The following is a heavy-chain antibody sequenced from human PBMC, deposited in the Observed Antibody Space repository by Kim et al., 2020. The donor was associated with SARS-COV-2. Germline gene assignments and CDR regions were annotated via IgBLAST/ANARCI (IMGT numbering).Heavy chain of an antibody. J-gene: IGHJ3*02. CDR2: IYNGDSA. V-gene: IGHV3-53*01. CDR3: ASRRDSTVDRGAFDI. Sequence: GGSLRLSCAASGFSVSRKHMSWVRQAPGKGLEWVSVIYNGDSAHFADSVKGRFTPSRDTSKNILYLQMRSLRAEDTALYYCASRRDSTVDRGAFDIWGQGTMVRVSS. CDR1: GFSVSRKH. D-gene: IGHD3-22*01.